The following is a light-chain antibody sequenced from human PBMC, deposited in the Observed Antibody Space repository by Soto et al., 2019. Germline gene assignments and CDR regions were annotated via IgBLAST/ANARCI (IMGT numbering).Light chain of an antibody. CDR3: QQYYSTPLT. Sequence: DIVMTQSPDSLAVSLGERATINCESSQSVLYSSDNKNYLAWYQQKPGQPPNLLIYWASTRESGVPDRFSGSGSGTDFTLTISSLQAEDVAVYYCQQYYSTPLTFGGGTKVEI. V-gene: IGKV4-1*01. CDR1: QSVLYSSDNKNY. J-gene: IGKJ4*01. CDR2: WAS.